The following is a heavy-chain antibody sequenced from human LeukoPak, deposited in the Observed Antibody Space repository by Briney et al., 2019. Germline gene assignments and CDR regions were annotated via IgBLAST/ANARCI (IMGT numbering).Heavy chain of an antibody. Sequence: GGSLRLSCAASGFTFDDYAMHWVRQAPGKGLEWVSGISWNSGSIGYADSVKGRFTISRDNAKNSLYLQMNSLRAEDTAVYYCAKDQEYSYGLDYWGQGTLVTVSS. V-gene: IGHV3-9*01. CDR2: ISWNSGSI. CDR3: AKDQEYSYGLDY. J-gene: IGHJ4*02. D-gene: IGHD5-18*01. CDR1: GFTFDDYA.